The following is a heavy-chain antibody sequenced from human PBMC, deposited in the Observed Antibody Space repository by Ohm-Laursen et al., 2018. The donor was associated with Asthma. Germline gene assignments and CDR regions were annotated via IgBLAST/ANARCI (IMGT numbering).Heavy chain of an antibody. CDR1: GFTFSNHC. Sequence: SLRLSCTASGFTFSNHCMTWVRQAPGRGLEWVANINQDGSIWGYVDSVKGRFAISRDNAHNSLYLQMNSLREEDTAVYYCAKDFYSSSPHPKNFGLWGQGTLVTVSS. J-gene: IGHJ4*02. D-gene: IGHD6-6*01. CDR2: INQDGSIW. V-gene: IGHV3-7*01. CDR3: AKDFYSSSPHPKNFGL.